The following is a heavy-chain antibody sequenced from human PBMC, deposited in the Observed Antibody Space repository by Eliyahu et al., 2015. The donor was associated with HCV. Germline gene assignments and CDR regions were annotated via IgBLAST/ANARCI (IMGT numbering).Heavy chain of an antibody. V-gene: IGHV5-51*01. J-gene: IGHJ4*02. Sequence: EVQLVQSGAEVKKPGESLKISCKGSGYTFTNYWIGWVRQMPGKGLEWMGIIWPGDSDTRYSPSFQGQVTFSVDKSVSTAYVQWSSVKASDTAMYYCARQGYTGTDPSDHWGQGTLVTVSS. CDR1: GYTFTNYW. D-gene: IGHD1-26*01. CDR3: ARQGYTGTDPSDH. CDR2: IWPGDSDT.